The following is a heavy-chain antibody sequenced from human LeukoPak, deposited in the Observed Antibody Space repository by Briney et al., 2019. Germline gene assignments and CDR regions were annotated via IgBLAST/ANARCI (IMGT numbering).Heavy chain of an antibody. Sequence: ASVKVSCKASGYTFTGYYMHWVRQAPGQGLEWMGWINPNSGGTNYAQKFQGRVTMTRNTSISTAYMELSSLRSEDTAVYYCARGAPGRLGELSLLDYWGQGTLVTVSS. CDR1: GYTFTGYY. CDR3: ARGAPGRLGELSLLDY. V-gene: IGHV1-2*02. CDR2: INPNSGGT. J-gene: IGHJ4*02. D-gene: IGHD3-16*02.